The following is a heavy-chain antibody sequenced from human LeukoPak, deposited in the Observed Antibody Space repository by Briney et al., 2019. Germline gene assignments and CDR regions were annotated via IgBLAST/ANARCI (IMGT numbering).Heavy chain of an antibody. J-gene: IGHJ4*02. CDR3: ASRIAARPGLDY. Sequence: SVKVSCKASGGTFSSCAISWVRQAPGQGLGWMGGIIPIFGTANYAQKFQGRVTITADESTSTAYMELSSLRSEDTAVYYCASRIAARPGLDYWGQGTLVTVSS. V-gene: IGHV1-69*13. D-gene: IGHD6-6*01. CDR2: IIPIFGTA. CDR1: GGTFSSCA.